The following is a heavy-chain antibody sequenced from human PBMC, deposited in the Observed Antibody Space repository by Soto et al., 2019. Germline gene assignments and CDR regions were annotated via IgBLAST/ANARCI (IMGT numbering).Heavy chain of an antibody. J-gene: IGHJ4*02. CDR3: AHRGFYDSSGYSPYYN. D-gene: IGHD3-22*01. V-gene: IGHV2-5*01. CDR2: IYWNDDK. CDR1: GFSLSTSGVG. Sequence: SGPTLVKPTQTLTLTCTFSGFSLSTSGVGVGWIRQPPGKALECLALIYWNDDKRYSPSLKSRLTITKDTSKNQVVLTMTNMDPVDTATYYCAHRGFYDSSGYSPYYNWGQGTLVTVSS.